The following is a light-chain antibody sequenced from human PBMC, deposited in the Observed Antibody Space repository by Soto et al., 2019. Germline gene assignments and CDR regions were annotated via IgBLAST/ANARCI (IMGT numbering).Light chain of an antibody. CDR2: GAS. V-gene: IGKV3-20*01. CDR1: QSVSNNY. Sequence: VLTQTKGTLSLSPGERATLSCRASQSVSNNYLAWYQQKPGQAPRLLIYGASNRATGIPDRFSGSGSGTDFTLTISRLEPEDFAVYYCQQYGSSGTFGQGTKAAI. CDR3: QQYGSSGT. J-gene: IGKJ1*01.